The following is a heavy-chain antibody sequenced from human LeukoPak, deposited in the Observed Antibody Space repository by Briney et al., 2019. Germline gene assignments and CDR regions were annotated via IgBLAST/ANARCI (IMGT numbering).Heavy chain of an antibody. J-gene: IGHJ4*02. CDR2: KKGDGSYT. CDR1: GFTFRTYW. V-gene: IGHV3-7*01. D-gene: IGHD5-24*01. CDR3: ARWRWAQSEFDY. Sequence: GGSLRLSCTASGFTFRTYWMSWVRQATGKGLEGVASKKGDGSYTVCVDSEKRLLTIPRHNHKHAVSLKKNTVRLGDGAFFFCARWRWAQSEFDYWGRGTLVTVSS.